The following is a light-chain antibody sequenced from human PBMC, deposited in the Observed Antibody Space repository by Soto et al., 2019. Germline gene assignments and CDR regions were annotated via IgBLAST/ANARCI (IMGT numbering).Light chain of an antibody. J-gene: IGKJ1*01. CDR1: QSVFTY. V-gene: IGKV3-20*01. CDR3: QQHGTT. Sequence: EIVLTQSPGTLSLSPWERATLSCRASQSVFTYLAWYQQKPGQAPRLLIYDVSDRATGIPDRFSGSGSGTDFTLAISRLEPEDSAVYYCQQHGTTFGQGTKVDIK. CDR2: DVS.